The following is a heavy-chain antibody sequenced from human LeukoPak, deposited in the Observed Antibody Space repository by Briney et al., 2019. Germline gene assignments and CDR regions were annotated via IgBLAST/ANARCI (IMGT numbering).Heavy chain of an antibody. V-gene: IGHV6-1*01. Sequence: PSQTLSLTCAISGDSVSSKSAAWNWIRQSPSRGLEWLGRTYYRSKWSSGYAASVKSRITINPDTSKNQFSLQLKSVTPEDTAVYYCARRLTQYDCFDPWGQGILVTVSS. CDR3: ARRLTQYDCFDP. J-gene: IGHJ5*02. CDR1: GDSVSSKSAA. CDR2: TYYRSKWSS. D-gene: IGHD2-2*01.